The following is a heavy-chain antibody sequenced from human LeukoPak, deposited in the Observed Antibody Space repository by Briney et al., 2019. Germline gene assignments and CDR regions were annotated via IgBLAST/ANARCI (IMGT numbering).Heavy chain of an antibody. J-gene: IGHJ6*03. D-gene: IGHD2-2*01. CDR2: IYTSGST. Sequence: PSETLSLTCTVSGGSISSGSYYWSWIRQPAGKGLEWIGRIYTSGSTNYNPSLKSRVTISVDTSKNQFSLKLSSVTAADTAVYYCARDRRGYCSSTSCHVNYYYYMDVWGKGTTVTVSS. CDR1: GGSISSGSYY. CDR3: ARDRRGYCSSTSCHVNYYYYMDV. V-gene: IGHV4-61*02.